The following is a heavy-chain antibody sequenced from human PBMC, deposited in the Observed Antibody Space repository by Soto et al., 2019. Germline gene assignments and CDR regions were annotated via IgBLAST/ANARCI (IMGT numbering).Heavy chain of an antibody. D-gene: IGHD3-22*01. J-gene: IGHJ4*02. V-gene: IGHV4-39*01. Sequence: SETLSLTCTVSGGSISSSSYYWGWIRQPPGKGLEWIGSIYYSGSTYYNPSLKSRVTISVDTSKNQFSLKLSSVTAADTAVYYCASLVRWPNYYYDSSGTDYWGQGTLVTVSS. CDR2: IYYSGST. CDR1: GGSISSSSYY. CDR3: ASLVRWPNYYYDSSGTDY.